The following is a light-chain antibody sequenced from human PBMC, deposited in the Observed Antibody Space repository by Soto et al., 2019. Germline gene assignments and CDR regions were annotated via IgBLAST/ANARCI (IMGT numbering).Light chain of an antibody. CDR1: SSDVGGYNY. J-gene: IGLJ1*01. V-gene: IGLV2-14*01. CDR2: EVS. CDR3: NSYTSKSKGV. Sequence: QLVLTQPASVSGSPGQSITISCTGTSSDVGGYNYVSWYQQHPGKAPKLIIYEVSNRPSGVSNRFSGSKSGNTASLTISGLPAEDEADYYCNSYTSKSKGVFGTGTKLTVL.